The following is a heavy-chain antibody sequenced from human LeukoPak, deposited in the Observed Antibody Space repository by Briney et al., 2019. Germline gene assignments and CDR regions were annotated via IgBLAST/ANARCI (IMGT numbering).Heavy chain of an antibody. J-gene: IGHJ3*02. V-gene: IGHV1-2*02. CDR3: ARSRARIVGATNAFDI. Sequence: GASVKVSCKASGYTFTGYYMHWVRQAPGHGLEWMGWINPNSGGTNYAQKFQGRVTMTRDTSISTAYMELSRLRSDDTAVYYCARSRARIVGATNAFDIWGQGTMVTVSS. CDR2: INPNSGGT. CDR1: GYTFTGYY. D-gene: IGHD1-26*01.